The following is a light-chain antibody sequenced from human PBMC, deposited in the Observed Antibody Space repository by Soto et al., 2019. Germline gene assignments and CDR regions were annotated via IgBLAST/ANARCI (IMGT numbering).Light chain of an antibody. V-gene: IGKV1-39*01. Sequence: DIQMTQSPSSLSASVGDRVTITCRASQSISTYLNWYQQKPGKAPKLLIYAASSLQSGVPSRFTGSESGTDFSLTNSSLQPEDFATYYCQQSYSTPPWTFGQGTKVEIK. CDR2: AAS. CDR3: QQSYSTPPWT. J-gene: IGKJ1*01. CDR1: QSISTY.